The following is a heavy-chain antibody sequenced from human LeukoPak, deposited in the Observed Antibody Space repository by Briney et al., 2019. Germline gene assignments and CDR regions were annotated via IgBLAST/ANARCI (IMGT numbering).Heavy chain of an antibody. J-gene: IGHJ4*02. Sequence: ASVKVSCKASGYTFTSHYMHWVRQAPGQGLEWMGKINPSGGSTSYAQKFQGRVTMARDTSTSTVYMELSSLRSEDTAVYYCARAAWGYYDSSGYYSGAIDSWGQGTLVTVSS. D-gene: IGHD3-22*01. CDR2: INPSGGST. V-gene: IGHV1-46*01. CDR3: ARAAWGYYDSSGYYSGAIDS. CDR1: GYTFTSHY.